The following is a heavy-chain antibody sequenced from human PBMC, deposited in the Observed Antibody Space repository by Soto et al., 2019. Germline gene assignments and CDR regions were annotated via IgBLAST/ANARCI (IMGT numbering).Heavy chain of an antibody. V-gene: IGHV4-34*01. CDR1: GGSFSGYY. CDR3: ARASLWFGELFAMDV. CDR2: INHSGST. D-gene: IGHD3-10*01. Sequence: SETLSLTCAVYGGSFSGYYWSWIRQPPGKGLEWIGEINHSGSTNYNPSLKSRVTISVDTSKNQFSLKLSSVTAADTAVYYCARASLWFGELFAMDVWGKGTTVTVSS. J-gene: IGHJ6*04.